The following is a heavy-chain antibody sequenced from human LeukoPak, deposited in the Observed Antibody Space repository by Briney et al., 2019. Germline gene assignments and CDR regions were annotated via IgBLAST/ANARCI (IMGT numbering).Heavy chain of an antibody. J-gene: IGHJ5*02. D-gene: IGHD5-18*01. CDR3: ARARRQLWRSFDP. V-gene: IGHV1-8*03. CDR1: GYTFTTYD. CDR2: MNPNSGNT. Sequence: GGSVKVSCKASGYTFTTYDINWGGQATGQGLEWMGWMNPNSGNTGYAQKFQGRVTITRNTSISTAYMELSSLRSEDTAVYYCARARRQLWRSFDPWGQGTLVTVSS.